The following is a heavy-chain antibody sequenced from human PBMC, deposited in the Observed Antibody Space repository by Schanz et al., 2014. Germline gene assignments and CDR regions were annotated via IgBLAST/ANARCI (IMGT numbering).Heavy chain of an antibody. CDR1: GYSFTEYF. CDR3: ARNYGGHSEESDRYGMDV. CDR2: INPSSGGT. J-gene: IGHJ6*02. V-gene: IGHV1-2*02. D-gene: IGHD4-17*01. Sequence: QVQLVQSGPAVKKPGASMKVSCLASGYSFTEYFLHWVRQAPGQGLEWMGWINPSSGGTNYAQKFQGRVTMTRDTSISTAYMELNRLRSEDTAVYYCARNYGGHSEESDRYGMDVWGQGTTVTVSS.